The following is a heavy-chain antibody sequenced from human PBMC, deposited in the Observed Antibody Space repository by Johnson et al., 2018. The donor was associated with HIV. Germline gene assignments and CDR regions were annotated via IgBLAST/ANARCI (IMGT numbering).Heavy chain of an antibody. CDR1: GFTFSNYW. Sequence: QVQLVESGGGLVQPGDSLGLSCAVSGFTFSNYWMSWVRQAPGTGLEWVSGISWNSGSIGYADSVKGRFTISRDNAKNSLSLRMNSLRVEDTAVYYCARRSGYACDIWGQGTMVTVSS. CDR2: ISWNSGSI. D-gene: IGHD1-1*01. CDR3: ARRSGYACDI. J-gene: IGHJ3*02. V-gene: IGHV3-11*01.